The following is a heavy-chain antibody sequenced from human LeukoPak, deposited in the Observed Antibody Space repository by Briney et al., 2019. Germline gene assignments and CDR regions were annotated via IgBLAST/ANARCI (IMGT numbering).Heavy chain of an antibody. CDR2: IYTSGST. Sequence: SETLSLTCTVSGGSISSGNYYWNWIRQPAGKGLEWIGRIYTSGSTNYNPSLKSRVTISVDTSKNQFSQKLSSVTAADTAVYYCARSVGATGGGWFDPWGQGTLVTVSS. J-gene: IGHJ5*02. V-gene: IGHV4-61*02. CDR1: GGSISSGNYY. D-gene: IGHD1-26*01. CDR3: ARSVGATGGGWFDP.